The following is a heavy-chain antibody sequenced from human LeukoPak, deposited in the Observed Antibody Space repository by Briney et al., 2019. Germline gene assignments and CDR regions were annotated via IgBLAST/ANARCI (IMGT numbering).Heavy chain of an antibody. Sequence: SETLSLTCTVSGGSISSGGYYWSWIRQHPGKGLEWIGYIYYSGSTYYNPSLKSRVTISVDTSKNQFSLKLSSVTAADTAVYYCARLDSITILGFDPWGQGTLVTVSS. V-gene: IGHV4-31*03. CDR2: IYYSGST. J-gene: IGHJ5*02. CDR1: GGSISSGGYY. D-gene: IGHD3-3*01. CDR3: ARLDSITILGFDP.